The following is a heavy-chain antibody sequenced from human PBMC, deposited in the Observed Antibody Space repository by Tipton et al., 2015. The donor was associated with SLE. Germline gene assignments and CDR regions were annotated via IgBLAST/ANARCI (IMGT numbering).Heavy chain of an antibody. Sequence: LRLSCTVSGGSIGSGSYYWSWIRQPAGKGLEWIGYIYTSGSTNYNPSLKSRVTISVDTSKNQFSLKLSSVTAADTAVYYCARTPQWLGGWYFDLWGRGTLVTVSS. J-gene: IGHJ2*01. V-gene: IGHV4-61*09. CDR2: IYTSGST. D-gene: IGHD6-19*01. CDR3: ARTPQWLGGWYFDL. CDR1: GGSIGSGSYY.